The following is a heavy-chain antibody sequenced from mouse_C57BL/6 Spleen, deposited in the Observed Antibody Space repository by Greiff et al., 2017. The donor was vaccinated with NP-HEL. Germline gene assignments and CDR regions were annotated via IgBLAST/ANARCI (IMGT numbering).Heavy chain of an antibody. CDR2: INPNNGGT. CDR1: GYTFTDYN. D-gene: IGHD1-1*01. CDR3: AREGGSSWYFDV. J-gene: IGHJ1*03. Sequence: DVKLVESGPELVKPGASVKMSCKASGYTFTDYNMHWVKQSHGKSLEWIGYINPNNGGTSYNQKFKGKATLAVNKSSSTAYMELRSLTSEDSAVYYCAREGGSSWYFDVWGTGTTVTVSS. V-gene: IGHV1-22*01.